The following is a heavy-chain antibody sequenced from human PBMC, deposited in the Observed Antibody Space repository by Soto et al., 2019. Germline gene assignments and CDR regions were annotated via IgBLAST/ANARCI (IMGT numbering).Heavy chain of an antibody. V-gene: IGHV4-39*01. D-gene: IGHD1-26*01. J-gene: IGHJ6*02. CDR3: ARRSKSYGYYGMDV. CDR1: GGSISSSSYY. Sequence: SETLSLTCTVSGGSISSSSYYWGWIRQPPGKGLEWIGSIYYSGSTYYNPSLKSRVTISVDTSKNQFSLKLSSVTAADTAVYYCARRSKSYGYYGMDVWGQGTKVTISS. CDR2: IYYSGST.